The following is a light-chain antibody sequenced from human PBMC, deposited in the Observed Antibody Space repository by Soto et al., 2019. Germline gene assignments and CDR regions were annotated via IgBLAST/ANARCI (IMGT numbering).Light chain of an antibody. CDR3: SLYAYHSGVL. CDR1: SGDVLSYAG. CDR2: EGN. J-gene: IGLJ2*01. V-gene: IGLV2-23*01. Sequence: QSAPTQPASVSGSPGQSITISCTGTSGDVLSYAGVSWYQHQPGKAPKLILYEGNKRPSGVSSLFSGPKSGHMSSLTISGLHEEDEDYYYCSLYAYHSGVLFGGGTKLTVL.